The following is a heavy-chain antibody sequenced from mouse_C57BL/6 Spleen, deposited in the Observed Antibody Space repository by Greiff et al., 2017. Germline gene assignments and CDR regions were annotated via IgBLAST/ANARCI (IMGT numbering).Heavy chain of an antibody. V-gene: IGHV1-81*01. Sequence: VKLQQSGAELARPGASVKLSCKASGYTFTSYGISWVKQRTGQGLEWIGEIYPRSGNTYYNEKFKGKATLTADKSSSTAYMELRSLTSEDSAVYFCARYYSNYNWYFDYWGQGTTLTVSS. CDR2: IYPRSGNT. CDR3: ARYYSNYNWYFDY. CDR1: GYTFTSYG. J-gene: IGHJ2*01. D-gene: IGHD2-5*01.